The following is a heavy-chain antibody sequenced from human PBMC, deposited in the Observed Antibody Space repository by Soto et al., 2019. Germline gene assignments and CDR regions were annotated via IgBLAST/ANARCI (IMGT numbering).Heavy chain of an antibody. Sequence: SETLSLTCTVSVGSISSYYWSWIRQPPGKGLEWIGEINHSGSTNYNPSLKSRVTISVDTSKNQFSLKLSSVTAADTAVYYCARVGGVGGFTKVYYNYGRDVGGKGTTVTVSS. CDR1: VGSISSYY. CDR2: INHSGST. CDR3: ARVGGVGGFTKVYYNYGRDV. D-gene: IGHD3-16*01. V-gene: IGHV4-34*01. J-gene: IGHJ6*04.